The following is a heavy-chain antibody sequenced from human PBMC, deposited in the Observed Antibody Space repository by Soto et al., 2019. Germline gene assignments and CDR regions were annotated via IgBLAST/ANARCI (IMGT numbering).Heavy chain of an antibody. Sequence: QVQLVQSGAEVKKPGSSVKVSCKASGGTFSSYAISWVRQAPGQGLEWMGGIIPIFGTANYAQKFQGRVKITADESTSTAYMELSSLRSEDTAVYYCAREVRELWFGELVQNDVFDIWGQGTMVTVSS. V-gene: IGHV1-69*01. CDR2: IIPIFGTA. CDR3: AREVRELWFGELVQNDVFDI. D-gene: IGHD3-10*01. CDR1: GGTFSSYA. J-gene: IGHJ3*02.